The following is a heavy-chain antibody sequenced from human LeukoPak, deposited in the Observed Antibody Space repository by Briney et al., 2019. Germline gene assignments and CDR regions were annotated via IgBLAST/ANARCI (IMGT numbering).Heavy chain of an antibody. CDR2: ISAGGTST. Sequence: GGSLRLSCAASGFTFSSSAMSWVRQAPGKGLEWVSAISAGGTSTYYADSVMGRFTISRDNSKNTLYLQMNSLRAEDTALYYCAKGGRTWELDYWGQGTLVTVSS. J-gene: IGHJ4*02. V-gene: IGHV3-23*01. CDR3: AKGGRTWELDY. CDR1: GFTFSSSA. D-gene: IGHD1-26*01.